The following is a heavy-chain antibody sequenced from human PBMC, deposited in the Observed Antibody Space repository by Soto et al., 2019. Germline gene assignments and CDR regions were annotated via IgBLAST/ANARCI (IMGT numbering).Heavy chain of an antibody. V-gene: IGHV1-69*13. CDR1: GGTFSSYA. J-gene: IGHJ6*02. CDR3: AKDASDGGFGELVAPYYYGMDV. D-gene: IGHD3-10*01. Sequence: SVKISCQASGGTFSSYAISWVRQAPGQGLEWMGGIIPIFGTANYAQKFQGRVTITADESTSTAYMELSSLRSEDTAVYYCAKDASDGGFGELVAPYYYGMDVWGQGTTVTVSS. CDR2: IIPIFGTA.